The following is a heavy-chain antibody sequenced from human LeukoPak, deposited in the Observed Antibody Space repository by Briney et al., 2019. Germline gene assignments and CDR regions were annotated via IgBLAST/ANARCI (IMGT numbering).Heavy chain of an antibody. CDR1: GFTFNNYG. CDR2: IRYDGSIE. CDR3: ARDNTYYYDSSGYYGSFDY. V-gene: IGHV3-30*02. Sequence: GGSLRLSCAASGFTFNNYGMHWVRQAPGKGLDWVALIRYDGSIEYYADSVKGRFTISRDNSKNTVFLQMNSLRTEDTAVYYCARDNTYYYDSSGYYGSFDYWGQGTLVTVSS. J-gene: IGHJ4*02. D-gene: IGHD3-22*01.